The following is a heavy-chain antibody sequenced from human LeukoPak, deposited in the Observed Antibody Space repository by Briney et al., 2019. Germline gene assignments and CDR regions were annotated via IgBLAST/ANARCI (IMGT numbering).Heavy chain of an antibody. CDR1: GFTFSTYG. J-gene: IGHJ4*02. CDR2: IRTDGNEK. Sequence: GGSLRLSCAASGFTFSTYGMHWVRQAPGKGLEWVTFIRTDGNEKYYADSVKGRFTISRDNSKSTLYLQMNSLRAEDTAVYYCAQERDSPGYFDYWGQGTLVTVSS. CDR3: AQERDSPGYFDY. D-gene: IGHD2-8*02. V-gene: IGHV3-30*02.